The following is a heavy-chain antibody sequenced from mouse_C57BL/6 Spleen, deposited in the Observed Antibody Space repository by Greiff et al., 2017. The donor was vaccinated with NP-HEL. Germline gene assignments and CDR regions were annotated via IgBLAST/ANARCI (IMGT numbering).Heavy chain of an antibody. J-gene: IGHJ1*03. Sequence: EVQLQQSGPELVKPGASVKIPCKASGYTFTDYNMDWVKQSHGKSLEWIGDINPNNGGTIYNQKFKGKATLTVDKSSSTAYMELRSLTSEDTAVYYCARGYYYGSSWYFDVWGIGTTVTVSS. CDR3: ARGYYYGSSWYFDV. CDR1: GYTFTDYN. V-gene: IGHV1-18*01. D-gene: IGHD1-1*01. CDR2: INPNNGGT.